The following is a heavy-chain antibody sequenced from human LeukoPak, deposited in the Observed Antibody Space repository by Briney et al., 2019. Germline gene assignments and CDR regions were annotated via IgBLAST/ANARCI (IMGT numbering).Heavy chain of an antibody. CDR2: INPNSGGT. CDR3: ARGLPKAVFGVVIED. CDR1: GYTFTVYY. V-gene: IGHV1-2*06. J-gene: IGHJ4*02. Sequence: ASVKVSCKASGYTFTVYYMHWVRQAPGQGLEWMGRINPNSGGTNFAQNFQGRVTMTRDTSISTAYMELSSLMSEDTAVYYCARGLPKAVFGVVIEDWGQGTLVTVSS. D-gene: IGHD3-3*01.